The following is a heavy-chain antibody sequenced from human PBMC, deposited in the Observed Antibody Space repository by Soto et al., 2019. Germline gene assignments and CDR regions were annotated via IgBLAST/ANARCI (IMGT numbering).Heavy chain of an antibody. D-gene: IGHD2-2*01. CDR3: ARSLYQPLHSFDY. CDR2: IYYSGST. J-gene: IGHJ4*02. CDR1: GGSISSGGYY. V-gene: IGHV4-31*03. Sequence: QVQLQESGPGLVKPSQTLSLTCTVSGGSISSGGYYWSWIRHHPGKGLEWIGYIYYSGSTYYNPSIKSRVTISVDTSKNQFSLKLSSVTAADTAVYYCARSLYQPLHSFDYWGQGTLVTVSS.